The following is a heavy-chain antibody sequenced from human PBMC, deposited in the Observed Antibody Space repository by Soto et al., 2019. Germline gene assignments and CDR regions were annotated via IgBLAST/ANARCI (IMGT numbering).Heavy chain of an antibody. CDR1: GYIFTAYS. CDR3: AREASAVISLDY. V-gene: IGHV1-2*02. J-gene: IGHJ4*02. CDR2: FNPNSGDT. Sequence: ASVKISCKASGYIFTAYSMHWVRQAPGQGLEWVGWFNPNSGDTIYAQKFQGRVTLTGDTSISTAYMELYSLTSDDTAVYYCAREASAVISLDYWGQGTLVTVSS. D-gene: IGHD6-19*01.